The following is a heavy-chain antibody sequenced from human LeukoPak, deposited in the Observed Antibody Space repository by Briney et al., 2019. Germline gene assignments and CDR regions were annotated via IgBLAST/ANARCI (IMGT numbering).Heavy chain of an antibody. CDR1: GYTFTGYY. V-gene: IGHV1-2*02. J-gene: IGHJ4*02. CDR2: INPNSGGT. D-gene: IGHD6-13*01. CDR3: AREGRSSSPPFDY. Sequence: GASVKVSCKASGYTFTGYYMHWVRQAPGQGLEWMGWINPNSGGTNYAQKFQGRVTMTRDTSISTVYMELSRLRSDDTAVYYGAREGRSSSPPFDYWGQGTLATVSS.